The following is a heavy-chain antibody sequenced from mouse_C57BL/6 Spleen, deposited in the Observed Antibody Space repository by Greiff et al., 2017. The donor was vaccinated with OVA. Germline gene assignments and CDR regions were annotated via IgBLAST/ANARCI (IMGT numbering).Heavy chain of an antibody. D-gene: IGHD2-13*01. Sequence: EVNVVESGGGLVKPGGSLKLSCAASGFTFIRSAISFFRPPPEKRLAWVATISDGGSYTYYPDNVKGRFTISRDNAKNNLYLQMSHLKSEDTAMYYCARDGLQQGPWFAYWGQGTLVTVSA. CDR1: GFTFIRSA. J-gene: IGHJ3*01. V-gene: IGHV5-4*01. CDR2: ISDGGSYT. CDR3: ARDGLQQGPWFAY.